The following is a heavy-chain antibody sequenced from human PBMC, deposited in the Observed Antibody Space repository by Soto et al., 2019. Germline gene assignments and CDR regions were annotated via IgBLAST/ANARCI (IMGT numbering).Heavy chain of an antibody. Sequence: PSETLSLTCTVSADSMNNYYWSWIRQPPGKGLEWIGYVHNSGINNYNPSLKSRVNISLVTSKNHFSLELTSVTTADTAVYYCARARGQKGLAFDFWGQGTMVTVSS. V-gene: IGHV4-59*01. J-gene: IGHJ3*01. CDR1: ADSMNNYY. CDR2: VHNSGIN. CDR3: ARARGQKGLAFDF.